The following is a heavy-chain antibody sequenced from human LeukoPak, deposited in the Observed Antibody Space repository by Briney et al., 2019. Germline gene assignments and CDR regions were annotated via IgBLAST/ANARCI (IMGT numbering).Heavy chain of an antibody. V-gene: IGHV3-11*04. CDR1: GFTFSDYY. CDR2: ISSSGSTI. CDR3: ARGGHSRSGSQLYYYYGMDV. J-gene: IGHJ6*02. D-gene: IGHD3-10*01. Sequence: GGSLRLSCAASGFTFSDYYMSWIRQAPGKGLEWVSYISSSGSTIYYADSVKGRFTISRDNAKNSLYLQMNSLRAEDTAMYYCARGGHSRSGSQLYYYYGMDVWGQGTTVTVSS.